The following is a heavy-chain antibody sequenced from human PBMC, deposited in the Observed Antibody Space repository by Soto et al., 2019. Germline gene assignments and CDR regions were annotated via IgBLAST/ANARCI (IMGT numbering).Heavy chain of an antibody. D-gene: IGHD4-17*01. CDR1: GGTFSSYT. Sequence: QVQLVQSGAEVKKPGSSVKVSCKASGGTFSSYTISWVRQAPGQGLEWMGRIIPILGIANYAQKCQGRVTITADKSTSTAYMELSSLRSEDTAVYYCARDDGDYGDAPSYFDYWGQGTLVTVSS. CDR2: IIPILGIA. J-gene: IGHJ4*02. V-gene: IGHV1-69*08. CDR3: ARDDGDYGDAPSYFDY.